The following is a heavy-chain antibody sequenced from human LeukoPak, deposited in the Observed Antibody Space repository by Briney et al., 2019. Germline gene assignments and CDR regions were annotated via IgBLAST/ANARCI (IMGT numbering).Heavy chain of an antibody. J-gene: IGHJ4*02. CDR3: AKVNSYGSTFDY. CDR2: ISYDGSNK. D-gene: IGHD5-18*01. Sequence: GGSLRLSCAASGFTFSSYGMHWVRQAPGKGLEWVAVISYDGSNKYYADSVKGRFTISRDNSKNTLYLQMNSLRAEDTAVYYSAKVNSYGSTFDYWGQGTLVTVSS. V-gene: IGHV3-30*18. CDR1: GFTFSSYG.